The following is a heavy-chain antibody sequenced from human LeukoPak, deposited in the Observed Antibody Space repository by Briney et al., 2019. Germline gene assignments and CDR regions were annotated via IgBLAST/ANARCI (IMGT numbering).Heavy chain of an antibody. J-gene: IGHJ4*02. CDR1: GFTFSSYG. D-gene: IGHD5-18*01. CDR3: ARGEPNYSYFK. V-gene: IGHV3-33*01. CDR2: IWYDGSNK. Sequence: GRSLRLSCAASGFTFSSYGMHWVRQAPGKGLEWVAVIWYDGSNKYYADSVKGRFTISRDNAKNTVYLQMNSLRVEDTAVYYCARGEPNYSYFKWGQGTLVSVSS.